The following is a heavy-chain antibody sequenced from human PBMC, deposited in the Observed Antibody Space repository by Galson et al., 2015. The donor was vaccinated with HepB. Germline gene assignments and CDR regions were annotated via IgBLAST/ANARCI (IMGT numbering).Heavy chain of an antibody. Sequence: SVKVSCKASGYTFTSYAMHWVRQAPGQRLEWMGWINAGNGNTKYSQKFQGRVTITRDTSASTAYMELSSLRSEDTAVYYCARDGQGLALYNWFDPWGQGTLVTVSS. CDR1: GYTFTSYA. D-gene: IGHD6-19*01. V-gene: IGHV1-3*01. CDR2: INAGNGNT. J-gene: IGHJ5*02. CDR3: ARDGQGLALYNWFDP.